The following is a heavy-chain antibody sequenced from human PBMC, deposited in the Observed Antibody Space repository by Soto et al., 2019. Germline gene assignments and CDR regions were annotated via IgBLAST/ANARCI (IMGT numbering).Heavy chain of an antibody. J-gene: IGHJ4*01. CDR3: VPLNWGHQANFDY. V-gene: IGHV3-23*01. CDR1: GFTCRLYD. Sequence: GGSLRLSCAASGFTCRLYDMSWVRHAPGKALAWVSSLSASGDRPDYVDSVKGRFAISRDNSKNIVYLQMSSLRSEDTAVYYGVPLNWGHQANFDYWGRGTQVTVSS. D-gene: IGHD7-27*01. CDR2: LSASGDRP.